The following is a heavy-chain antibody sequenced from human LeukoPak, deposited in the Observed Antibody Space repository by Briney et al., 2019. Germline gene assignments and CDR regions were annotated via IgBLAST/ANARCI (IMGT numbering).Heavy chain of an antibody. CDR2: IFHDGTT. CDR1: GGSINSPNSY. J-gene: IGHJ4*02. V-gene: IGHV4-39*01. CDR3: ARRVVAGTTVDF. D-gene: IGHD1-1*01. Sequence: SETLSLTCTVSGGSINSPNSYWGWIRQPPGKGLEWIGSIFHDGTTYYSPSLKSRVTVSVDTSLIQFSLSLMSMTAADTAVYYCARRVVAGTTVDFWGQGNLVTVSS.